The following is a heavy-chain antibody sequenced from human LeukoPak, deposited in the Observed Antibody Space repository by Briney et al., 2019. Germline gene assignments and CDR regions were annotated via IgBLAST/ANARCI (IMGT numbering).Heavy chain of an antibody. CDR2: INLDGGEK. CDR3: AKDVGLRVVRGLITAD. J-gene: IGHJ4*02. D-gene: IGHD3-10*01. Sequence: GGSLRLSCAASGFSFSSYWMTWVRQAPGKGLEWVADINLDGGEKYYVDSVKGRFTISRDNAKHSLYLQMRNLRAEDTAVYYCAKDVGLRVVRGLITADWGQGTLVTVSS. V-gene: IGHV3-7*03. CDR1: GFSFSSYW.